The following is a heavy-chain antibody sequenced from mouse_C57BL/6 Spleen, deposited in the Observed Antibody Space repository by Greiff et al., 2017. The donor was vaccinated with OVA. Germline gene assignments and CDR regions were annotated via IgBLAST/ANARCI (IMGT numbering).Heavy chain of an antibody. D-gene: IGHD1-1*01. CDR3: ARGITTVVEDYFDY. J-gene: IGHJ2*01. CDR1: GFTFSDYG. V-gene: IGHV5-17*01. Sequence: VNLVESGGGLVKPGGSLTLSCAASGFTFSDYGMHWVRQAPEPGLELVAYISSGSSTIYYADTVKGRFTISRNNAKNTLFLQMTSLRSEDTAMYYCARGITTVVEDYFDYWGQGTTLTVSS. CDR2: ISSGSSTI.